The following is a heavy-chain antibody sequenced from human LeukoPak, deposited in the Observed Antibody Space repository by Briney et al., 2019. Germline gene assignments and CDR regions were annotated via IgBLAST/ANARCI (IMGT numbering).Heavy chain of an antibody. CDR2: IYYSGST. Sequence: SETLSLTCTVSGGSISSYYWSWIRQPPGKGLEWIGYIYYSGSTNYNPSLKSRVTISVDTSKNQFSLKLRSVTAADTAVYYCARAPTGRDSSGYYGDYFDYWGQGTLVTVSS. CDR1: GGSISSYY. CDR3: ARAPTGRDSSGYYGDYFDY. V-gene: IGHV4-59*01. D-gene: IGHD3-22*01. J-gene: IGHJ4*02.